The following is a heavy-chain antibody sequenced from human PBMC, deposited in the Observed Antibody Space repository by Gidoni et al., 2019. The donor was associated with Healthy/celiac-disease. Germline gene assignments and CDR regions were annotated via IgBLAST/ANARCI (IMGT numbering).Heavy chain of an antibody. J-gene: IGHJ4*02. Sequence: EVQLLESGGGLVKPGGSLRLSCAASGFTFSSYAMSWVRQAPGKGLEGVSAMSGSGGSTYYADSVKGRFTISRDNSKNTLYLQINSLIAEDTAVYYCAKGVGALDYYYFDYWGQGTLVTVSS. CDR2: MSGSGGST. D-gene: IGHD1-26*01. V-gene: IGHV3-23*01. CDR1: GFTFSSYA. CDR3: AKGVGALDYYYFDY.